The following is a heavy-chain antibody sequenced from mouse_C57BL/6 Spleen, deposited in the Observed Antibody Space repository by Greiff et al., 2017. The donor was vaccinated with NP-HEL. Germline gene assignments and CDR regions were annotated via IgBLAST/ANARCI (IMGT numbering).Heavy chain of an antibody. D-gene: IGHD4-1*01. CDR2: IDPSDSYT. Sequence: QVQLQQPGAELVMPGASVKLSCKASGYTFTSYWMHWVKQRPGQGLEWIGEIDPSDSYTNYNQKFKGKSTLTVDKSSSTAYMQLSSLTSEDSAVYYCARGWDHYAMDCWGQGTSVTVSS. CDR3: ARGWDHYAMDC. CDR1: GYTFTSYW. V-gene: IGHV1-69*01. J-gene: IGHJ4*01.